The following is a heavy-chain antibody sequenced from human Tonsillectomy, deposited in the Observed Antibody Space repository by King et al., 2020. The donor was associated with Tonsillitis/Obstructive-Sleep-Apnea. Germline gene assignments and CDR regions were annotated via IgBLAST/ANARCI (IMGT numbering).Heavy chain of an antibody. V-gene: IGHV3-23*04. CDR2: ISGSGGAT. D-gene: IGHD3-10*01. J-gene: IGHJ4*02. Sequence: VQLVESGGGLVQPGGSLRLSCAASGSTFSSHAMSWVRRAPGKGLEWVSTISGSGGATYYADSVKGRFTISRDNSKNTLYLQMNSLRAEDTAVYYCASTPYGSGTYFYFDYWGQGTLVTVSS. CDR3: ASTPYGSGTYFYFDY. CDR1: GSTFSSHA.